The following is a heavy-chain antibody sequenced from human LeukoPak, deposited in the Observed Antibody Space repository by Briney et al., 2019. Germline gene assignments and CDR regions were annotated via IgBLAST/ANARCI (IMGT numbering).Heavy chain of an antibody. Sequence: SETLSLTCTVSGGSISSYYWSWIRQPPGKGLEWIGYIYHSGSTYYNPSLKSRVTISVDTSKNQFSLKLSSVTAADTAVYYCARGTLGYCSGGSCSMNWFDPWGQGTLVTVSS. CDR3: ARGTLGYCSGGSCSMNWFDP. D-gene: IGHD2-15*01. J-gene: IGHJ5*02. V-gene: IGHV4-59*12. CDR2: IYHSGST. CDR1: GGSISSYY.